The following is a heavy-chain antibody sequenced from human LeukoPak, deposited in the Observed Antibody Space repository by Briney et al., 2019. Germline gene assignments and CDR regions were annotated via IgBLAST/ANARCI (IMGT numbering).Heavy chain of an antibody. CDR3: ARRLRDRGAFDI. D-gene: IGHD3-16*01. CDR2: IYYSGST. Sequence: WLRQPPGKGLEWIGRIYYSGSTYYNPSLKSRVTISVDTSKNQFSLKLSSVTAADTAVYYCARRLRDRGAFDIWGQGTMVTVSS. V-gene: IGHV4-39*07. J-gene: IGHJ3*02.